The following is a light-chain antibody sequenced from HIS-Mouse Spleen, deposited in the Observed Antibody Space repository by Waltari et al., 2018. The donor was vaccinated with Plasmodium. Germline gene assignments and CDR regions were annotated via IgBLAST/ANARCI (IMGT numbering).Light chain of an antibody. Sequence: SYELTQPSSVSVSPGQTARITCSGDVLAKKYARWFQQKPGQAPVLVIYKDRERPSGIPERFSGSSSGTTVTWTISGAQVEDEADYYCYSAADNNRVFGGGTKLTVL. J-gene: IGLJ3*02. CDR2: KDR. V-gene: IGLV3-27*01. CDR3: YSAADNNRV. CDR1: VLAKKY.